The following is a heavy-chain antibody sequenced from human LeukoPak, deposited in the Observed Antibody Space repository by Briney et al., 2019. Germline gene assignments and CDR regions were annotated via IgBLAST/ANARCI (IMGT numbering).Heavy chain of an antibody. J-gene: IGHJ5*02. V-gene: IGHV4-34*01. Sequence: SETLSLTCAVYGGSFSGYYWSWIRQPPGKGLEWIGEIHHSGSTNYNPPLKSRVTISVDTSKNQFSLKLSSVTAADTAVYYCARGDGYNSRRFDPWGQGTLVTVSS. CDR1: GGSFSGYY. CDR2: IHHSGST. D-gene: IGHD5-24*01. CDR3: ARGDGYNSRRFDP.